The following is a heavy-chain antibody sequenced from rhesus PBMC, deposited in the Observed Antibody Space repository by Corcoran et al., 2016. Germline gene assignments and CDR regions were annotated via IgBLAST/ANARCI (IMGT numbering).Heavy chain of an antibody. Sequence: QVQLQESGTGRVKPTETLSRTCAVSGGSTSRNHWSRIRQPPGQGKEWIGRNYGRDGTPDHNPSLKCVGTMSSETSRYQFSLKLCCVSSADTAVYYCARRCWRRITIFGGVSWDAFDFWGQGLRVTVSS. CDR1: GGSTSRNH. V-gene: IGHV4-160*01. CDR3: ARRCWRRITIFGGVSWDAFDF. CDR2: NYGRDGTP. J-gene: IGHJ3*01. D-gene: IGHD3-3*01.